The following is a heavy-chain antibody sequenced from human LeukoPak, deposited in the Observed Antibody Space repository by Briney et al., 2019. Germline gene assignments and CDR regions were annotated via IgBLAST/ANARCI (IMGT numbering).Heavy chain of an antibody. V-gene: IGHV1-2*02. J-gene: IGHJ3*01. CDR1: GYTFTDYY. D-gene: IGHD3-22*01. CDR3: ARDRNTYYDSNGYFPDSLDL. CDR2: INTKSGGT. Sequence: GASVKVSCKASGYTFTDYYIHWVRQARGQGLEWMGWINTKSGGTKYAQKFQGRVTMTRDTSISTAYMQMSRLRSDDTAVYYCARDRNTYYDSNGYFPDSLDLWGQGTLVTVSS.